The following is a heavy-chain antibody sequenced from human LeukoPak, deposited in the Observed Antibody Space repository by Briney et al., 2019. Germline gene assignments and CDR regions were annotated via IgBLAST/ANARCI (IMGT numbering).Heavy chain of an antibody. CDR2: IRIGSAYI. V-gene: IGHV3-21*01. D-gene: IGHD3-10*01. CDR3: ARDITQLRGVYYYYYMDV. Sequence: PGGSLRFSCAAPGLTLSTKRRNWIGKAQGKGREGVSSIRIGSAYISYADSVKGRFTISRDNAKNSLSLEMNSLRAEDTAVYYCARDITQLRGVYYYYYMDVWGKGTTVTVSS. CDR1: GLTLSTKR. J-gene: IGHJ6*03.